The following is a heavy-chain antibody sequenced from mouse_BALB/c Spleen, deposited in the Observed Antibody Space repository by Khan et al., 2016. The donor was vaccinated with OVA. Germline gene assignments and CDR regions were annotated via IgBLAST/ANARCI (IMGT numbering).Heavy chain of an antibody. CDR1: GYTFTSYW. J-gene: IGHJ2*01. CDR3: ARSKKIVATYFDY. V-gene: IGHV1S81*02. Sequence: QVQLQQPGAELVKAEASVKMSCKASGYTFTSYWMHWVKQRLGQGLEWFAETNPTNGRTYYNEKFKSKATLTVDKSSSTAYMLLSGQTFEDSAVYYCARSKKIVATYFDYWGQGTTLTVSS. D-gene: IGHD1-1*01. CDR2: TNPTNGRT.